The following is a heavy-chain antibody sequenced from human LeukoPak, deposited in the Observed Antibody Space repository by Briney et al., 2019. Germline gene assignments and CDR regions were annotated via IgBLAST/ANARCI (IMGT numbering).Heavy chain of an antibody. CDR1: GYTFTSYY. CDR2: IIPLFGAP. D-gene: IGHD2-2*02. V-gene: IGHV1-69*13. CDR3: ARGGRYQLLYPYYYYYMDV. Sequence: GASVKVSCKASGYTFTSYYMHWVRQAPGQGLEWLGGIIPLFGAPNFALKFQGRLTITADESTNTVYMELSTLRSEDTAVYYCARGGRYQLLYPYYYYYMDVWGKGTTVTVSS. J-gene: IGHJ6*03.